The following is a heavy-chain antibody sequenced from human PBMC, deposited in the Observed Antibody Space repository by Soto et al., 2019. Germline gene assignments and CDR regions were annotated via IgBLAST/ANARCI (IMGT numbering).Heavy chain of an antibody. Sequence: HPGGSLRLSCAASGFTFSSYGMHWVRQAPGKGLEWVAVISYDGSNKYYADSVKGRFTISRDNSKNTLYLQMNSLRAEDTAVYYCAKANSGYDFDLGPDPWGQGTLVTVSS. CDR1: GFTFSSYG. D-gene: IGHD5-12*01. CDR3: AKANSGYDFDLGPDP. J-gene: IGHJ5*02. CDR2: ISYDGSNK. V-gene: IGHV3-30*18.